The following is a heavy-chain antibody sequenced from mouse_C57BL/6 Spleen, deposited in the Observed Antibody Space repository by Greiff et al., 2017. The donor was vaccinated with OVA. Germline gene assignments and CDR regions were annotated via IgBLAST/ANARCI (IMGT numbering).Heavy chain of an antibody. CDR1: GYTFTDYE. Sequence: QVQLQQSGAELVRPGASVTLSCKASGYTFTDYEMHWVKQTPVPGLEWIGAIDPETGGTASNQKFKAKAILTADKSSRTAYMVLRSLTSEDSAVYYCTREGTGTWFAGWGQGTLVTVSA. J-gene: IGHJ3*01. V-gene: IGHV1-15*01. CDR3: TREGTGTWFAG. D-gene: IGHD4-1*01. CDR2: IDPETGGT.